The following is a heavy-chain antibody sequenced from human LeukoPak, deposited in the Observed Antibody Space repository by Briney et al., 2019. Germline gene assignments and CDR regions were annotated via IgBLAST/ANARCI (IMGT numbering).Heavy chain of an antibody. Sequence: ASVTVSCKASGHTFTGYYMHWVRQAPGQGLEWMGWINPDSGGTNFAQKFQGRVTMTRDTSISTAYMELSRPRSDDTAVYYCGRDFRDSLDYWGQGTLVTVSS. CDR1: GHTFTGYY. J-gene: IGHJ4*02. V-gene: IGHV1-2*02. CDR2: INPDSGGT. CDR3: GRDFRDSLDY.